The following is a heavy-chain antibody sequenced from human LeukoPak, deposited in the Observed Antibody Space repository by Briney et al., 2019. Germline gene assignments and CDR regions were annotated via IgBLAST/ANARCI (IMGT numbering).Heavy chain of an antibody. V-gene: IGHV1-24*01. Sequence: ASVKVSCTVSGYTLTELSMHWVRQAPGKGLEWMGGFDPEDGETIYAQKFQGRVTMTRDTSISTAYMELSRLRSDDTAVYYCASTYTRGLDAFDIWGQGTMVTVSS. CDR3: ASTYTRGLDAFDI. J-gene: IGHJ3*02. D-gene: IGHD3-16*01. CDR1: GYTLTELS. CDR2: FDPEDGET.